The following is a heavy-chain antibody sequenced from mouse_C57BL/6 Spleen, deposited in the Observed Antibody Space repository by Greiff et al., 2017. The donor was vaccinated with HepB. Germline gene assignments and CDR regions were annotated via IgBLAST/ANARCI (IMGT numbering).Heavy chain of an antibody. CDR2: ISGGGGNT. Sequence: EVHLVESGGGLVKPGGSLKLSCAASGFTFSSYTLSWVRQTPEKRLAWVATISGGGGNTYYPDSVKGRFTISRANAKTTLYLQMSSLRSEDTSLYYCARQRETAQSSWFAYWGQGTLVTVSA. J-gene: IGHJ3*01. CDR3: ARQRETAQSSWFAY. V-gene: IGHV5-9*01. D-gene: IGHD3-2*02. CDR1: GFTFSSYT.